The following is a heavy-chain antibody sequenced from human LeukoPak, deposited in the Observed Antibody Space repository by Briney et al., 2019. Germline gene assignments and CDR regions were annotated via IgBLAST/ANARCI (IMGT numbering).Heavy chain of an antibody. CDR3: AKGLGDCSCTSCYAEAHAFDI. Sequence: ASVKVSCKASGYPFTSYAMHWVPQAPGQRLEWMGWINAGNGNTKYSQKFQGRVTITRDTSASTAYMELSSLTSEVTVVYYCAKGLGDCSCTSCYAEAHAFDIWGQGTMVTVSS. CDR2: INAGNGNT. J-gene: IGHJ3*02. CDR1: GYPFTSYA. D-gene: IGHD2-2*01. V-gene: IGHV1-3*01.